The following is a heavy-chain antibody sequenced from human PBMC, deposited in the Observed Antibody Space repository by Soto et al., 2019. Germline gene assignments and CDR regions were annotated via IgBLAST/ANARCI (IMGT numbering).Heavy chain of an antibody. J-gene: IGHJ6*02. CDR3: AREGRWGYSYGYYYYYGMDV. V-gene: IGHV6-1*01. Sequence: SQTLSLTCAISGDSVSSNSDAWTWIRQSPSRGLEWLGRTYYRSRWSQWYNDYAVSLKSRITIYADTSKNQFSLQLNSVTPEETAVYYCAREGRWGYSYGYYYYYGMDVWGQGTTVTVSS. CDR2: TYYRSRWSQWYN. CDR1: GDSVSSNSDA. D-gene: IGHD5-18*01.